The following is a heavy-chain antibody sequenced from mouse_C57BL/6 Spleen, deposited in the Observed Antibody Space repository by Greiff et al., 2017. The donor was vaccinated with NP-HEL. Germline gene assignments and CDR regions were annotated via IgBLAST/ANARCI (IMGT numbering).Heavy chain of an antibody. CDR1: GYAFSSYW. D-gene: IGHD1-1*01. CDR2: IYPGDGDT. J-gene: IGHJ2*01. Sequence: VQLQQSGAELVKPGASVKISCKASGYAFSSYWMNWVKQRPGQGLEWIGQIYPGDGDTNYNGKFKGKATLTADKSSSTAYMQLSSLTSEDSAVYFCARRDYGSSCDYWGQGTTLTGSS. CDR3: ARRDYGSSCDY. V-gene: IGHV1-80*01.